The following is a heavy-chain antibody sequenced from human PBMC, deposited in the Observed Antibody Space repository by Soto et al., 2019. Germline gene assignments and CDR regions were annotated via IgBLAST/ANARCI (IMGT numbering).Heavy chain of an antibody. CDR2: IIPIFGTA. J-gene: IGHJ4*02. CDR3: AREGVEMATIGHFDY. CDR1: GGTFSSYA. V-gene: IGHV1-69*12. D-gene: IGHD5-12*01. Sequence: QVQLVQSGAEVKKPGSSVKVSCKASGGTFSSYAISWVRQAPGQGLEWMGGIIPIFGTANYAQKFQGRVTSTADESTRTAYMELSSLRSEDTAVYYCAREGVEMATIGHFDYWGQGTLVTVSS.